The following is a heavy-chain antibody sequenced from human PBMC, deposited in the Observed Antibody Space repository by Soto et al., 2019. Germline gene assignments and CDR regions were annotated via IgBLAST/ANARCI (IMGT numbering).Heavy chain of an antibody. Sequence: ASVKVSCKASGYTFTXYGISWVRQAPGQGLEWMGWISGYNGKTNYAQKVQDRVTMTTDTSTSTVYMELRSLRSDDTAVYYCGREGDFPYNSQGRDFWGKGTTVTAPQ. CDR1: GYTFTXYG. CDR3: GREGDFPYNSQGRDF. V-gene: IGHV1-18*01. J-gene: IGHJ6*04. D-gene: IGHD2-21*02. CDR2: ISGYNGKT.